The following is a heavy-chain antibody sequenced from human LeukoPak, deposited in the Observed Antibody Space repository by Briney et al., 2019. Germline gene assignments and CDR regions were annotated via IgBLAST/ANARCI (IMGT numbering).Heavy chain of an antibody. V-gene: IGHV3-30*18. CDR1: GFTFSSFN. D-gene: IGHD3-10*01. CDR2: ISYDGSNK. Sequence: GGSLRLSCAASGFTFSSFNMNWVRQAPGKGLEWVAVISYDGSNKYYADSVKGRFTISRDNSKNTVFLQMNSLRAEDTAVYYCAKGWGEGGAVFDYWGQGTLVTVCS. CDR3: AKGWGEGGAVFDY. J-gene: IGHJ4*02.